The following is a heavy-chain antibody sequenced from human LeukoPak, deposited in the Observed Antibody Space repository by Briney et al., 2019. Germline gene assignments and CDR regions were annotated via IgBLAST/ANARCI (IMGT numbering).Heavy chain of an antibody. V-gene: IGHV3-23*01. CDR2: ISVSGAGT. J-gene: IGHJ4*02. Sequence: QAGGSLRLSCAASEFTFSYCAMSWVRQAPGKGLEWVSSISVSGAGTYYADSVKGRFTISRDNSKNTLYLEMNSLRAEDTAVYYCAKRVPYYFDYWGQGTLVTVSS. D-gene: IGHD4/OR15-4a*01. CDR3: AKRVPYYFDY. CDR1: EFTFSYCA.